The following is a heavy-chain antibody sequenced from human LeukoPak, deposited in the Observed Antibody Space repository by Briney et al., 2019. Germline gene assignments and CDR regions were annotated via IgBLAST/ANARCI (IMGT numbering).Heavy chain of an antibody. CDR2: MSGSDDYI. CDR3: AKEVLDYEIPYWYFDL. Sequence: PGGSLRLSCAASGFTFSSYAMSWVRQAPGKGLEWVSAMSGSDDYIYYADSVKGRFTISRDNSKNTLYLQMSSLRAEDTAVYHCAKEVLDYEIPYWYFDLWGRGTLVTVSS. J-gene: IGHJ2*01. V-gene: IGHV3-23*01. D-gene: IGHD4-17*01. CDR1: GFTFSSYA.